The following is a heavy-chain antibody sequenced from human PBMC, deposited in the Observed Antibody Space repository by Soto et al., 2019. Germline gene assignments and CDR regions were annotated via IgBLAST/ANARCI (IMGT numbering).Heavy chain of an antibody. CDR1: GFTFTNYW. V-gene: IGHV3-74*01. J-gene: IGHJ4*02. Sequence: EVQLVESGGGLGQPGGSLRLSCAASGFTFTNYWKHWVRQVPGKGLVWVSRINSDRSTTNYADSVTGRFTISRDNAKNTLYLQMNSLRVEDTAVYYCAAWKTGHDSELEYWGQGTLVTVSS. CDR2: INSDRSTT. CDR3: AAWKTGHDSELEY. D-gene: IGHD3-10*01.